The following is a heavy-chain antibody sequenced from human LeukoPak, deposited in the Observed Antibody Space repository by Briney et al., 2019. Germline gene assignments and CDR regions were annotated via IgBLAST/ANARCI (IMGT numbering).Heavy chain of an antibody. Sequence: ASVKVSCKVSGYTLTELSMHWVRQAPGQGLEWMGWISAYNGNTNYAQKLQGRVTMTTDTSTSTAYVELRSLRSDDTAVYYCARTSMGTVASIATSRWFDPWGQGTLVTVSS. CDR2: ISAYNGNT. D-gene: IGHD6-6*01. CDR1: GYTLTELS. J-gene: IGHJ5*02. V-gene: IGHV1-18*01. CDR3: ARTSMGTVASIATSRWFDP.